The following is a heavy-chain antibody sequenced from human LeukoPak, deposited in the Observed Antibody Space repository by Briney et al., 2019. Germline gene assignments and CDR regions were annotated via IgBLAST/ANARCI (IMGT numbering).Heavy chain of an antibody. CDR1: GGSISSYY. CDR2: IHTSGNT. V-gene: IGHV4-4*07. J-gene: IGHJ4*02. CDR3: ARDGFYGIALDY. Sequence: SETLSLTCTVSGGSISSYYWSWIRQPAGKGLEWVGRIHTSGNTNYNPSLKSRVTMSVDTSKNQFSLKLNSVTAADTAAYYCARDGFYGIALDYWGQGTPVTVSS. D-gene: IGHD2/OR15-2a*01.